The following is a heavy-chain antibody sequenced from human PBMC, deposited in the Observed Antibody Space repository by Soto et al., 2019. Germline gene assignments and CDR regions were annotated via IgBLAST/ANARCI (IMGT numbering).Heavy chain of an antibody. D-gene: IGHD3-22*01. CDR3: ARGVHLDSGGYYYFY. CDR2: IIPLFGTA. J-gene: IGHJ4*02. CDR1: GGTFSRYA. V-gene: IGHV1-69*13. Sequence: SVKVSCKASGGTFSRYAISWVRQAPGQGLEWMGRIIPLFGTANYAQRFQGRVRITADESTTTAYMELRGLRSEDTAVYYCARGVHLDSGGYYYFYWGQGTLVTVSS.